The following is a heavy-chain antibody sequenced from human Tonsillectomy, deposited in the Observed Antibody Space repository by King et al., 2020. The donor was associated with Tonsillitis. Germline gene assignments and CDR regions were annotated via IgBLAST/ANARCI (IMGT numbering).Heavy chain of an antibody. Sequence: VQLQESGPGLVKPSETLSLTCTVSGGSISSYYWSWIRQPPGKGLEWIGYIYYTGSTNYNPSLKSRVTISVDTSKNQFSLKLSSVTAAHTAVYSCARRIAVPGVAAFDIWGQGTMVIVSS. J-gene: IGHJ3*02. CDR2: IYYTGST. V-gene: IGHV4-59*08. CDR3: ARRIAVPGVAAFDI. CDR1: GGSISSYY. D-gene: IGHD6-13*01.